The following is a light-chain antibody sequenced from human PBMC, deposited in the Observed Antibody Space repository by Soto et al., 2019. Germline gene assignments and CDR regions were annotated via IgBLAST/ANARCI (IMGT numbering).Light chain of an antibody. CDR1: QSVTSS. Sequence: EIVLTQSPATLSLSPGDRATLSCRASQSVTSSLAWFQQKPGQAPRLLIYDVSRRATAIPARFSGSGSGTDCTLTSSSREPEDFAVYYCQQRTTWPTFGGGTKVEIK. CDR2: DVS. J-gene: IGKJ4*01. CDR3: QQRTTWPT. V-gene: IGKV3-11*01.